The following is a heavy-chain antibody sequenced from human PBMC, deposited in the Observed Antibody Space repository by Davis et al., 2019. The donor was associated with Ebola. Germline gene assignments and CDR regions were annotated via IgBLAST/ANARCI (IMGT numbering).Heavy chain of an antibody. D-gene: IGHD3-9*01. J-gene: IGHJ4*02. Sequence: WVRQPPGKGLEWIGYIYYSGSTYYSSSLKSRITISVDTSKNQFSLRLSSVTAADTAMYYCARGPDIAYWGQGTLVTVSS. CDR3: ARGPDIAY. CDR2: IYYSGST. V-gene: IGHV4-30-4*08.